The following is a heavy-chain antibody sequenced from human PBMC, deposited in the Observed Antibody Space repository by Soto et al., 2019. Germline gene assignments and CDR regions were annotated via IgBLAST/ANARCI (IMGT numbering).Heavy chain of an antibody. CDR2: IYYSGST. V-gene: IGHV4-31*03. CDR3: ARDNRMTTVTTLDY. CDR1: GGSISSGGYY. J-gene: IGHJ4*02. D-gene: IGHD4-17*01. Sequence: QVQLQESGPGLVKPSQTLSLTCTVYGGSISSGGYYWSWIRQHPGKGLEWIGYIYYSGSTYYNPSLKSRVTISVDTSKNQFSLKLSSVTAADTAVYYCARDNRMTTVTTLDYWGQGTLVTVSS.